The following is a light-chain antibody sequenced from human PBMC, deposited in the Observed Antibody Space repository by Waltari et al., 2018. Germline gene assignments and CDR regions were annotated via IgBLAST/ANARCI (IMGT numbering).Light chain of an antibody. CDR3: QHYVSLPAT. V-gene: IGKV3-20*01. CDR1: QSVSKY. CDR2: HAS. Sequence: EIVLTQSPGTLSLSPGERDTLSCRASQSVSKYLAWYQQKPGQAPRLLIYHASTRAAGIPDRCSGSGYGTDFSLTISRLEAEDFAVYYCQHYVSLPATFGQGTKVEIK. J-gene: IGKJ1*01.